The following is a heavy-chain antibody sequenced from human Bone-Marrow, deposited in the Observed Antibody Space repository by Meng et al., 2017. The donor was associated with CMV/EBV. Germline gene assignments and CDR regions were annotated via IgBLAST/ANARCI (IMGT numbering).Heavy chain of an antibody. D-gene: IGHD2-2*01. Sequence: SETLSLTCTVSGGSISSYYWNWIRQPPGKGLEWIGYIYYSGSTNYNPSLKSRVTISGDTSKNQFSLKLSSVTAADTAVYYCARTHCSSTSCSNYYYYGMDVWGQGTTVTGSS. V-gene: IGHV4-59*01. J-gene: IGHJ6*02. CDR2: IYYSGST. CDR3: ARTHCSSTSCSNYYYYGMDV. CDR1: GGSISSYY.